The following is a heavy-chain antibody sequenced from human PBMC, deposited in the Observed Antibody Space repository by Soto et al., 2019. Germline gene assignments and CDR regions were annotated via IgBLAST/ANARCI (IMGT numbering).Heavy chain of an antibody. V-gene: IGHV3-23*01. CDR3: AKVGSPHSTSSGQSFDC. CDR1: GFTFSSYA. D-gene: IGHD6-6*01. CDR2: ISGTGDIT. J-gene: IGHJ4*02. Sequence: PGGSLRLSCAASGFTFSSYAMSWVRQAPGKGLEWVSTISGTGDITYYADSVKGRFTISRDNSKNTLYLQVNSLRAEDTVIFYCAKVGSPHSTSSGQSFDCWGQGTLVTVSS.